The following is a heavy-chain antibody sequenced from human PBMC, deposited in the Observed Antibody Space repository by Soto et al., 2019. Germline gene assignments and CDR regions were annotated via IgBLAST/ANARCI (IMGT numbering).Heavy chain of an antibody. CDR2: ISGSGGST. CDR1: RFTFSSYA. Sequence: PGGSLSLSSAACRFTFSSYAMSWVRQAPGKGLEWVSAISGSGGSTYYADSLKGRFTISRDNSKNTLYLQMNSLRAEDTAVYYCAKDLRGAYSSSSRFGYWGQGTLVTVSS. CDR3: AKDLRGAYSSSSRFGY. V-gene: IGHV3-23*01. J-gene: IGHJ4*02. D-gene: IGHD6-6*01.